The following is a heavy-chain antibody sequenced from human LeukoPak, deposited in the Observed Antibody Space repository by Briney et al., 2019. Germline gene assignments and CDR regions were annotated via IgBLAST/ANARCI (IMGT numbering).Heavy chain of an antibody. CDR2: ISDSGGRT. J-gene: IGHJ4*02. D-gene: IGHD3-10*01. CDR1: GITLSNYG. CDR3: AKRGVVIRVILVGFHKEAYYFDS. V-gene: IGHV3-23*01. Sequence: PGGSLRLSCAVSGITLSNYGMSWVRQAPWKGLEWVAGISDSGGRTNYADSVKGRFTISRENSKNTLYLQMNSLRAEDTAVYFCAKRGVVIRVILVGFHKEAYYFDSWGQGALVTVSS.